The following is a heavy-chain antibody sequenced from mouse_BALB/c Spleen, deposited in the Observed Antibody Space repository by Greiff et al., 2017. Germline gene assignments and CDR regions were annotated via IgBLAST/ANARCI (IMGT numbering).Heavy chain of an antibody. Sequence: EVQVVESGGGLVKPGGSLKLSCAASGFAFSSYDMSWVRQTPEKRLEWVAYISSGGGSTYYSDTVKGRFTISRDNAKNTLYLQMSSLKSEDTAMYYGARQLDYDYDGGFDYWGQGTTRTVSS. D-gene: IGHD2-4*01. J-gene: IGHJ2*01. CDR1: GFAFSSYD. CDR2: ISSGGGST. V-gene: IGHV5-12-1*01. CDR3: ARQLDYDYDGGFDY.